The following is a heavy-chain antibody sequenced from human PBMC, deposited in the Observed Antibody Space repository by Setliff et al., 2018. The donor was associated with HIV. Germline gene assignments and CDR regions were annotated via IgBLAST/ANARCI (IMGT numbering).Heavy chain of an antibody. D-gene: IGHD3-10*01. CDR3: ARDDHYYDSGSYYSDWYFDL. J-gene: IGHJ2*01. CDR2: IIPIFGST. Sequence: GASVKVSCKASGGTFSNYAISWVRQAPGQGLEWMGGIIPIFGSTKYAQKFQGRVTITADESTSTADMELSSLRSEDTAVYYCARDDHYYDSGSYYSDWYFDLCAVAPWSPSPQ. CDR1: GGTFSNYA. V-gene: IGHV1-69*13.